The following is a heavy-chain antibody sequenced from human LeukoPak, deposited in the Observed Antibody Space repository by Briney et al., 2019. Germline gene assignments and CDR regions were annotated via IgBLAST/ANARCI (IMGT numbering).Heavy chain of an antibody. V-gene: IGHV1-69*04. CDR2: IIPILGIA. D-gene: IGHD1-26*01. CDR3: ARSVLVGATSAFDI. CDR1: GGTFSSYA. Sequence: ASVKVSCKASGGTFSSYAISWVRQAPGQGLEWMGRIIPILGIANYAQKFQGRVTITADKSTSTAYMELSSLRSEDTAVYYCARSVLVGATSAFDIWGQGTMVTVSS. J-gene: IGHJ3*02.